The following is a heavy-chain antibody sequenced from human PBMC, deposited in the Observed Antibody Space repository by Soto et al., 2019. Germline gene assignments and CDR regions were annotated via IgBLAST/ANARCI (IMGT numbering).Heavy chain of an antibody. D-gene: IGHD3-22*01. Sequence: PSETLSLTCTVSGGSISSSSYYWGWIRQPPGKGLEWIGSIYYSGSTYYNPSLKSRVTISRDNSKNTLYLQMNSLRAEDTAVYYCARDRSGTNHYYYDSSGPLDYWGQGTLVTVSS. V-gene: IGHV4-39*02. CDR2: IYYSGST. CDR3: ARDRSGTNHYYYDSSGPLDY. CDR1: GGSISSSSYY. J-gene: IGHJ4*02.